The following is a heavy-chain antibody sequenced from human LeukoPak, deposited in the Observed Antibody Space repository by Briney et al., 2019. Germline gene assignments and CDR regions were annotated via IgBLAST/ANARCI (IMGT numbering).Heavy chain of an antibody. CDR1: GFTFDDYA. CDR2: ISWNSGSI. J-gene: IGHJ5*02. Sequence: SLRLSCAASGFTFDDYAMHWVRQAPGKGLEWVSGISWNSGSIGYADSVKGRFTISRDNAKNSLYLQMNSLRAEDTALYYCAKDIAAAGPPRSSWFDPWGQGTLVTAPS. V-gene: IGHV3-9*01. CDR3: AKDIAAAGPPRSSWFDP. D-gene: IGHD6-13*01.